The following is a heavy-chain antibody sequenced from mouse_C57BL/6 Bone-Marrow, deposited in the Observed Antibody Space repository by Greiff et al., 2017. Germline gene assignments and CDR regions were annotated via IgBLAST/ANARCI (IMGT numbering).Heavy chain of an antibody. CDR1: GFTFSNYW. CDR2: IRLKSDNYAT. J-gene: IGHJ3*01. D-gene: IGHD2-4*01. CDR3: TDDYYEWAY. Sequence: EVKLMESGGGLVQPGGSMKLSCVASGFTFSNYWMNWVRQSPEKGLEWVAQIRLKSDNYATHYAESVKGRFTISRDDSKSSVYLQMNNLRAEDTGIYYCTDDYYEWAYWGQGTLVTVSA. V-gene: IGHV6-3*01.